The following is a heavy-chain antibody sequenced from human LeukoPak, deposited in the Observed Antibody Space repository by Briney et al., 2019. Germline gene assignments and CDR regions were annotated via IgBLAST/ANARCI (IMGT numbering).Heavy chain of an antibody. V-gene: IGHV4-4*07. CDR2: IYTSGST. CDR1: GGSISSYY. D-gene: IGHD3-3*01. J-gene: IGHJ4*02. Sequence: SETLSLTCTDSGGSISSYYWNWIRQPAGKGLEWIGRIYTSGSTNYNPSLKSRVTMSVDTSKNQFSLKLSSVTAADTVVYYCARGRGDYDFWSGLQDNYFDYWGQGTLVTVSS. CDR3: ARGRGDYDFWSGLQDNYFDY.